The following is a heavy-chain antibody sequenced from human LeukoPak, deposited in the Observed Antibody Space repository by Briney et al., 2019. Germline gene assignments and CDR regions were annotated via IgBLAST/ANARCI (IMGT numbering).Heavy chain of an antibody. Sequence: ASVKVSCKGSGYTFTGYYMHWVRQAPGQGLEWMGWISAYNGNTNYAQKLQARVTMTTDTSTSTAYMELRSLRSDDSAVYYCARDIFAGTMVRGVFDAFDIWGQGTMVTVSS. D-gene: IGHD3-10*01. CDR1: GYTFTGYY. V-gene: IGHV1-18*04. CDR3: ARDIFAGTMVRGVFDAFDI. J-gene: IGHJ3*02. CDR2: ISAYNGNT.